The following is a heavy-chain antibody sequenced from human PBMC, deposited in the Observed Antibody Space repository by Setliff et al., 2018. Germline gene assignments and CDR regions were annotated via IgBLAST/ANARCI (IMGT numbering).Heavy chain of an antibody. J-gene: IGHJ3*02. CDR2: IYWDDDK. CDR1: GFSLSTSGVG. D-gene: IGHD6-13*01. CDR3: AHRNPKISAGGTAAFDI. Sequence: GSGPTLVNPTQTLTLTCTFSGFSLSTSGVGVGWIRQPPGKALEWLALIYWDDDKRYSPSLKSRLTITKDPPKNQVVLTMTNMDPVDTATYYCAHRNPKISAGGTAAFDIWGQGTMVTVSS. V-gene: IGHV2-5*02.